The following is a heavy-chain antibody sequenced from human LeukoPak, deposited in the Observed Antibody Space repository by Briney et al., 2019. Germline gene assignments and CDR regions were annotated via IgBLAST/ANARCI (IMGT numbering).Heavy chain of an antibody. CDR2: ISAYNGNT. J-gene: IGHJ4*02. D-gene: IGHD2-2*02. CDR1: GYTFTSYG. V-gene: IGHV1-18*01. CDR3: ARDTYRLRDSYYFDY. Sequence: ASVKVSCKASGYTFTSYGISWVRQAPGQGLEWMRWISAYNGNTNYAQKLQGRVTMTTDTSTSTAYMELRSLRSDDTAVYYCARDTYRLRDSYYFDYWGQGTLVTVSS.